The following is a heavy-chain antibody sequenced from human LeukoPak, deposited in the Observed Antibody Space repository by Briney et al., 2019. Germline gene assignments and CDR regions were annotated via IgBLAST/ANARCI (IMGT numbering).Heavy chain of an antibody. J-gene: IGHJ4*02. CDR1: GFTFSDYY. D-gene: IGHD2-21*02. CDR2: ISYDGSNK. V-gene: IGHV3-30-3*01. CDR3: ARDIGRYCGGDCYTFDY. Sequence: GGSLRLSCAASGFTFSDYYMTWIRQAPGKGLEWVAVISYDGSNKYYADSVKGRFTISRDNSKNTLYLQMNSLRAEDTAVYYCARDIGRYCGGDCYTFDYWGQGTLVTVSS.